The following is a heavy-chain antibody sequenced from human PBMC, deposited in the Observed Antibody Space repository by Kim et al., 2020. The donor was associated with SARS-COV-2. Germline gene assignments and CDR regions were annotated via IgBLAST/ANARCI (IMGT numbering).Heavy chain of an antibody. D-gene: IGHD2-21*01. CDR3: ATGDLVYSFDY. J-gene: IGHJ4*02. Sequence: GGSLRLSCAASGFTFSSYAMHWVRQAPGKGLEWVTVIWLDGSNKYYADSVKGRFTISRDTSKNTLHLHMNSLRAEDTALYCCATGDLVYSFDYWGQGTLV. CDR2: IWLDGSNK. CDR1: GFTFSSYA. V-gene: IGHV3-33*01.